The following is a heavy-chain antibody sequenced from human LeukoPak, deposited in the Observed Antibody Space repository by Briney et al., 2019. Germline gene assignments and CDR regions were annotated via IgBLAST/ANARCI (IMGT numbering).Heavy chain of an antibody. J-gene: IGHJ4*02. CDR3: ARAKRGSGFGYYYFDS. D-gene: IGHD3-16*01. Sequence: SETLSLTCTVSTDSMSSYYWSWIRQPTGEGLEWIAYRSYGVSTNYNPSLKSRVTMSLDTSKNQFSLKLTSVTAADTAVYYCARAKRGSGFGYYYFDSWGQGTLVTVSS. CDR2: RSYGVST. V-gene: IGHV4-59*01. CDR1: TDSMSSYY.